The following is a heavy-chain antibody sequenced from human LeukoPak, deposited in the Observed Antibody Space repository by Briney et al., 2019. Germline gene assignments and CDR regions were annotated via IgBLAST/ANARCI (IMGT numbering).Heavy chain of an antibody. V-gene: IGHV3-30-3*01. CDR3: ARGGQSRYCSSTSCYYDY. CDR2: ISYDGSNK. Sequence: GGSLRLSCAASGFTFSSYAMHWVRQAPGKGLEWVAVISYDGSNKYYADSVKGRFTISRDNSKNTLYLQMNSLRAEDTAVYYCARGGQSRYCSSTSCYYDYWGQGTLVTVSS. CDR1: GFTFSSYA. D-gene: IGHD2-2*01. J-gene: IGHJ4*02.